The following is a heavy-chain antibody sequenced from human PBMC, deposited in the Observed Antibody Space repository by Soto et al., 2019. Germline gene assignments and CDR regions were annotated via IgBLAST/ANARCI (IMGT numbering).Heavy chain of an antibody. V-gene: IGHV1-69*02. CDR1: GGTFSSYT. CDR2: IIPILGIA. D-gene: IGHD4-17*01. CDR3: ERVGDYGLL. Sequence: QVQLVQSGAEVKKPGSSVKVSCKASGGTFSSYTISWVRQAPGQGLEWMGRIIPILGIANYAQKFQGGVTIPADKSTSTAYMELSSMRSEDTAVYYCERVGDYGLLWGQGTLVTVSS. J-gene: IGHJ4*02.